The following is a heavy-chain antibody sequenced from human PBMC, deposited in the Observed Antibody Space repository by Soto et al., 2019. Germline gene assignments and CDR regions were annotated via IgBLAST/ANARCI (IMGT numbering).Heavy chain of an antibody. Sequence: SETLSLTCTVSGGSISTYYWSWIRQPPGKGLEWIAYIYYNGSTNSNPSLKSRVTISLDTSKNQFSLNLTSVTAADTAVYYCTRGHWALDSWAQGTLVTVSS. CDR1: GGSISTYY. V-gene: IGHV4-59*01. D-gene: IGHD3-16*01. J-gene: IGHJ5*01. CDR3: TRGHWALDS. CDR2: IYYNGST.